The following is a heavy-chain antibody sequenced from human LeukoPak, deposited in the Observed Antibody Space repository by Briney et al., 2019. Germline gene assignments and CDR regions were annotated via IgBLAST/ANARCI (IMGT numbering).Heavy chain of an antibody. CDR1: GFTFSSYA. CDR3: ARARSSGWYDEGNFDY. Sequence: GGSLRLSCAASGFTFSSYAMSWVRQAPGKGLEWVSAISGSGGSTYYADSVKGRFTISRDNSKNTLYLQMNSLRAEDTAVYYCARARSSGWYDEGNFDYWGQGTLVTVSS. D-gene: IGHD6-19*01. J-gene: IGHJ4*02. V-gene: IGHV3-23*01. CDR2: ISGSGGST.